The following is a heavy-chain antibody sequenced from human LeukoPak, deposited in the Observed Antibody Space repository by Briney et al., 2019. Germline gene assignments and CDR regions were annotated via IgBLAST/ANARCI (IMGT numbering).Heavy chain of an antibody. Sequence: GGSLRLSCAASGFTFSRYWMHWVRQAPGKGLVWVSRIYSDGSDTSYADSVKGRFTISRDNAKNTLYLQMNSLRAEDTAVYYCARAKIDSGGYYLYYFDHWGQGTLVTVSS. CDR1: GFTFSRYW. V-gene: IGHV3-74*01. CDR2: IYSDGSDT. CDR3: ARAKIDSGGYYLYYFDH. D-gene: IGHD3-22*01. J-gene: IGHJ4*02.